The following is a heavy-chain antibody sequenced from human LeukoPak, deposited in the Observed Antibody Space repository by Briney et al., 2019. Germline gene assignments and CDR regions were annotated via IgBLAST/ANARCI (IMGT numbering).Heavy chain of an antibody. D-gene: IGHD3-9*01. Sequence: PGGSLRLSCAASGFTFSNYGMHWVRQAPGKGLEWVAVISHDGSNKYYGDSVKGRFTISRDNSKNTLYLQMNSLRAEDTAVYYCAKDLLLGTPTTIYYFEYWGQGTLVTVSS. V-gene: IGHV3-30*18. CDR2: ISHDGSNK. CDR3: AKDLLLGTPTTIYYFEY. J-gene: IGHJ4*02. CDR1: GFTFSNYG.